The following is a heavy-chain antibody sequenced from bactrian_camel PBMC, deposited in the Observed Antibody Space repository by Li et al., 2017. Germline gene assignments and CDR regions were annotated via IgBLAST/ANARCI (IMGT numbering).Heavy chain of an antibody. D-gene: IGHD3*01. V-gene: IGHV3S1*01. J-gene: IGHJ4*01. Sequence: VQLVESGGGSVQAGGSLRLSCTASGYRHTDGCMGWFRRAPGKEREGVAAFDTDGSTVYADAVKARFTISKDDANNILYLQMDTLEPEDTAMYYCAHGCTAIRRGAIRPERYTNWGQGTQVTVS. CDR3: AHGCTAIRRGAIRPERYTN. CDR1: GYRHTDGC. CDR2: FDTDGST.